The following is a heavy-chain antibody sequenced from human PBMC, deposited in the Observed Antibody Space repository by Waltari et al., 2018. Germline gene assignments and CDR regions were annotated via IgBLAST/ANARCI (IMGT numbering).Heavy chain of an antibody. D-gene: IGHD3-10*01. Sequence: QLQLQESGPGLVKPSETLSLTCTVSGGSISSSSYYWGWIRQPPGTGLEWIGSIYYSGSTYDNPSLKSRVTISVDTSKNQFSLKRSSVTAADTAVYYCARRRGTMVQGVMWYYGMDVWGQGTTVTVSS. CDR3: ARRRGTMVQGVMWYYGMDV. CDR1: GGSISSSSYY. V-gene: IGHV4-39*07. J-gene: IGHJ6*02. CDR2: IYYSGST.